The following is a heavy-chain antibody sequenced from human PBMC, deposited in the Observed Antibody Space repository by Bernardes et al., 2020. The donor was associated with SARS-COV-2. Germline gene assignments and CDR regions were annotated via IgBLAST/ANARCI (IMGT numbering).Heavy chain of an antibody. J-gene: IGHJ5*02. CDR2: INPSGGST. D-gene: IGHD3-22*01. V-gene: IGHV1-46*01. CDR3: ARQCGRGYYDSSGYYYEERWFDP. CDR1: GYTFTSYY. Sequence: ASVKVSCKASGYTFTSYYMHWVRQAPGQGLEWMGIINPSGGSTSYAQKFQGRVTMTRDTSTSTVYMELSSLRSEDTAVYYCARQCGRGYYDSSGYYYEERWFDPWGQGTLVTVSS.